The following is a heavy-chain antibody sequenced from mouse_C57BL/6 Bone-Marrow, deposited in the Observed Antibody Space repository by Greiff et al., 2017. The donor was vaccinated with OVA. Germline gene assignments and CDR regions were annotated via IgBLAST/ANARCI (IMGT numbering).Heavy chain of an antibody. CDR3: ARRDYGSSYEYFDV. Sequence: QVHVKQPGAELVKPGASVKMSCKASGYTFTSYWITWVKQRPGQGLEWIGDIYPGSGSTNYNEKFKSKATLTVDTSSSTAYMQLSSLTSEDSAVYYCARRDYGSSYEYFDVWGTGTTVTVSS. J-gene: IGHJ1*03. D-gene: IGHD1-1*01. CDR2: IYPGSGST. V-gene: IGHV1-55*01. CDR1: GYTFTSYW.